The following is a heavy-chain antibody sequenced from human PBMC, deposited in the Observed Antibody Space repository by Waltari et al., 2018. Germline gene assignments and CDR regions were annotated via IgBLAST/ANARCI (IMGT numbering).Heavy chain of an antibody. Sequence: QVQLVESGGGLVKPGGSLRLSCAASGFMFSEYYMSWIRQAPGKGLEWVSSSSVLDNTKAYADSVKGRFSSSRDNTNNSLFLQMNSLRGEDTAVYYGAREGGSSSWLFDYWGQGTLVTVSS. V-gene: IGHV3-11*01. CDR3: AREGGSSSWLFDY. CDR2: SSVLDNTK. CDR1: GFMFSEYY. D-gene: IGHD6-13*01. J-gene: IGHJ4*02.